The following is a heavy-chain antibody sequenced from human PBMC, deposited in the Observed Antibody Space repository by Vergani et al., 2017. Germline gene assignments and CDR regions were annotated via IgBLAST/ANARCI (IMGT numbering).Heavy chain of an antibody. CDR3: ARVNTETSGHLYYYYCMDV. V-gene: IGHV4-34*01. Sequence: QVQLQQWGGGLLKPSETLSLTCVVNGGSFTSYHWPWIRQSPGEGLEWVGDIDHTGRPDYNPSIKSRLTMSVNKSRNQFSLTLNSVTATDTAIYFCARVNTETSGHLYYYYCMDVWGQGTAVTVS. CDR1: GGSFTSYH. CDR2: IDHTGRP. D-gene: IGHD4-11*01. J-gene: IGHJ6*02.